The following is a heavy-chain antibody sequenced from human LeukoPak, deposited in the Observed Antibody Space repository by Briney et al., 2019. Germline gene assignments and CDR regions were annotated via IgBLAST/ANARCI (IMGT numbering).Heavy chain of an antibody. D-gene: IGHD2-8*02. J-gene: IGHJ5*02. CDR1: GGSFSGYY. CDR3: ARPFRIGRGGVGGFDP. CDR2: INHSGST. Sequence: PLETLSLTCAVYGGSFSGYYWSWIRQPPGKGLEWIGEINHSGSTNYNPSLKSRVTISVDTSKNQFSLKLSSVTAADTAVYYCARPFRIGRGGVGGFDPWGQGTLVTVSP. V-gene: IGHV4-34*01.